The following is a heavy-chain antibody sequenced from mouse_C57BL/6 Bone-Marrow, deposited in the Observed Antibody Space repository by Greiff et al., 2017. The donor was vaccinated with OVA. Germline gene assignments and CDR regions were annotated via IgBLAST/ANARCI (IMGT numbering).Heavy chain of an antibody. V-gene: IGHV1-7*01. CDR1: GYTFTSYW. Sequence: VQLQQSGAELAKPGASVKLSCKASGYTFTSYWMHWVKQRPGQGLEWIGYINPSSGYTKYNQKFKVKATLTADKSSSTAYMQLSSLTYEDSAVYYCARDGNYDWFAYWGQGTLVTVSA. J-gene: IGHJ3*01. CDR3: ARDGNYDWFAY. CDR2: INPSSGYT. D-gene: IGHD2-1*01.